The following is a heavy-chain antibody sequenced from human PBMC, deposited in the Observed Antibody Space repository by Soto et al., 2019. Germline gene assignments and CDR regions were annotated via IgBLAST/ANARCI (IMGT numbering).Heavy chain of an antibody. D-gene: IGHD6-13*01. V-gene: IGHV4-59*01. CDR3: AGAAAADRWGFYYYGMDV. CDR2: IYYSGST. CDR1: GGSISSYY. Sequence: KTSETLSLTCTVSGGSISSYYWSWIRQPPGKGLEWIGYIYYSGSTNYNPSLKSRVTISVDTSKNQFSLKLSSVTAADTAVYYCAGAAAADRWGFYYYGMDVWGQGTTVTVSS. J-gene: IGHJ6*02.